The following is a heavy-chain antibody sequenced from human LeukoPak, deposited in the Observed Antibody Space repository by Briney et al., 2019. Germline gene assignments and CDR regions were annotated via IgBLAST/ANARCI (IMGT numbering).Heavy chain of an antibody. Sequence: ASVKVSCKASGYTFTGYYMHWVRQAPGQGLEWMGWINPNSGGTNYAQKFQGRVTMTRDTSISTAYMELSRLRSDDTAVCYCARDPARRSYYYGMDVWGQGTTVTVSS. J-gene: IGHJ6*02. CDR3: ARDPARRSYYYGMDV. CDR1: GYTFTGYY. V-gene: IGHV1-2*02. CDR2: INPNSGGT.